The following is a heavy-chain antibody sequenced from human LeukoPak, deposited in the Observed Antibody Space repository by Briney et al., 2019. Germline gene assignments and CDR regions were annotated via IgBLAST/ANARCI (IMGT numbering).Heavy chain of an antibody. CDR1: GGSFSGYY. Sequence: SETLSLTCAVYGGSFSGYYWSWIRQPPGKGVEWIGEINHSGSTNYNPSLKSRVTISVDTSKNQFSLKLSSVTAADTAVYYCARPYYYGSGSYYPRKNYFDYWGQGTLVTVSS. V-gene: IGHV4-34*01. CDR3: ARPYYYGSGSYYPRKNYFDY. J-gene: IGHJ4*02. CDR2: INHSGST. D-gene: IGHD3-10*01.